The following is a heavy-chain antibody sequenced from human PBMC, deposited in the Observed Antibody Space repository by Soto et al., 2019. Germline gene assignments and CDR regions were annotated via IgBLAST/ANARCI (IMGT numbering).Heavy chain of an antibody. CDR2: INEDGSER. CDR1: GFTFSTYW. Sequence: EVQLVESGGGLVQPGGSLRLSCAASGFTFSTYWMSWVRQTPGKGLEWVANINEDGSERYYVDSVKGRLTISRDNAKNSLSLQMNRLRGEDTAVYYCARVGFLDYWGQGTLVTVSS. J-gene: IGHJ4*02. V-gene: IGHV3-7*05. CDR3: ARVGFLDY. D-gene: IGHD3-10*01.